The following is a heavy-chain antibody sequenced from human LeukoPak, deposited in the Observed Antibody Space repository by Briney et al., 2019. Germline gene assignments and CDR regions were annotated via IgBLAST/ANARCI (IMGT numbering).Heavy chain of an antibody. Sequence: ASVKVSCTTSGYTFTGYYMHWVRQAPGQGLEWMGRINPNSGDTNYAQKLQGRVTMTGDTSITTAYMELNSLRSDDTAVYYCAKQLGYCSDDSCYFPYWGQGTLVTVSS. CDR1: GYTFTGYY. J-gene: IGHJ4*02. CDR3: AKQLGYCSDDSCYFPY. CDR2: INPNSGDT. V-gene: IGHV1-2*06. D-gene: IGHD2-15*01.